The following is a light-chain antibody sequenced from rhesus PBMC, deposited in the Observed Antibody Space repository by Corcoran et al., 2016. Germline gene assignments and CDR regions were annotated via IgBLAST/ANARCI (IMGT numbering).Light chain of an antibody. V-gene: IGKV1-22*01. CDR1: QSISSW. Sequence: DIQMTQSPSSLSASVGDTVTITCRASQSISSWLAWYQQKPGKAPKPLSYKASSLQSGVPSRVSGSGSGTDFTLPVSGLQPEDFATYYCLQYNSSPRTFGQGTKVEIK. CDR2: KAS. J-gene: IGKJ1*01. CDR3: LQYNSSPRT.